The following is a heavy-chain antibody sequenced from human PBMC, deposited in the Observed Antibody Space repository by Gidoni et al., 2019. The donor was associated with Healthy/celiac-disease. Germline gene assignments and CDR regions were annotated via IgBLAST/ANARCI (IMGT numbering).Heavy chain of an antibody. Sequence: GESGGGLVKPGGSLRLSCAASGFTCSNAWMSWVRQAPGKGLEWVGRIKSKTDGGTTDYAAPVKGRFTISRDDSKSTQYLQMNSLKTEDTAVYYCTTDHIVVVPAAPPFDYWGQGTLVTVSS. CDR2: IKSKTDGGTT. CDR3: TTDHIVVVPAAPPFDY. CDR1: GFTCSNAW. V-gene: IGHV3-15*01. J-gene: IGHJ4*02. D-gene: IGHD2-2*01.